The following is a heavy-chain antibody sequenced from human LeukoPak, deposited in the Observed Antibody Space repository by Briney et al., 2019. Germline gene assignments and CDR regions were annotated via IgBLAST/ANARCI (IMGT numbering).Heavy chain of an antibody. CDR2: IYHSGST. J-gene: IGHJ5*02. CDR1: GGSVSSNNW. CDR3: ARVGPPQFVLLEWFDR. V-gene: IGHV4-4*02. Sequence: SETLSLTCGVSGGSVSSNNWCCWVRQPPGKGLEWIGEIYHSGSTNYNPSLKRRVTISVDTSKNQFSLKLSSVTAADTAVYYCARVGPPQFVLLEWFDRRGQATLVTVSS. D-gene: IGHD3-10*01.